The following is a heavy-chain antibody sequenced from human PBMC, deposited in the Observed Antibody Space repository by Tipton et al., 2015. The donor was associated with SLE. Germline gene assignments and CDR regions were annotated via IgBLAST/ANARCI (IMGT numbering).Heavy chain of an antibody. CDR3: AKDERSALGY. Sequence: SLRLSCAASGFTFSSYAMSWVRQAPGKGLEWVANIKQDGSEKNYVDSVKGRFTISRDSSKNTLYLQMNSLRAEDTAVYYCAKDERSALGYWGQGTLVTVSS. CDR2: IKQDGSEK. J-gene: IGHJ4*02. CDR1: GFTFSSYA. V-gene: IGHV3-7*03. D-gene: IGHD6-25*01.